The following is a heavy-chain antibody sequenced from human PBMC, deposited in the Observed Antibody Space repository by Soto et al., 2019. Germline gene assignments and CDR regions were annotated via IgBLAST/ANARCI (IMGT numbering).Heavy chain of an antibody. Sequence: GESLKISCKAFGYTFTNHWIGWVRQMPGKGLEWMGIIFPDDSDSKYSPSFQGQVTFSVDKSISTAYLQWGSLKTEDTAVYYCVRYSRTLGWFFDLWGRGTLVTVSS. CDR2: IFPDDSDS. D-gene: IGHD2-21*01. V-gene: IGHV5-51*01. J-gene: IGHJ2*01. CDR1: GYTFTNHW. CDR3: VRYSRTLGWFFDL.